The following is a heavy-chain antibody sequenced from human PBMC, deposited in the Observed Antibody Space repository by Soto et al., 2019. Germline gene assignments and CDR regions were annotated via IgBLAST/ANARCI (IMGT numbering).Heavy chain of an antibody. D-gene: IGHD2-2*01. CDR1: GFTFSSYA. CDR2: ISGSGGST. CDR3: AKRPGLYCSSTSCYPDY. J-gene: IGHJ4*02. Sequence: EVQLLESGGGLVQPGGSLRLSCAASGFTFSSYAMSWVRQAPGKGLEWVSAISGSGGSTYYADSVKGRSTISRDNSKNTLYLQMNSLRAEDTAVYYCAKRPGLYCSSTSCYPDYWGQGTLVTVSS. V-gene: IGHV3-23*01.